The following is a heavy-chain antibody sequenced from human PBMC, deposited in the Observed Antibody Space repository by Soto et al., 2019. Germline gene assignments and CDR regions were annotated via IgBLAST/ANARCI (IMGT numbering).Heavy chain of an antibody. CDR2: IYYSGST. J-gene: IGHJ5*02. D-gene: IGHD2-15*01. CDR1: GGSISSGGYY. CDR3: ARAPPRNPAAIGP. V-gene: IGHV4-31*03. Sequence: SETLSLTCTVSGGSISSGGYYWSWIRQHPGKGLEWIGYIYYSGSTYYNPSLKSRVTISVDTSKNQFSLKLSSVTAADTAVYYCARAPPRNPAAIGPSGQGPLVTVSS.